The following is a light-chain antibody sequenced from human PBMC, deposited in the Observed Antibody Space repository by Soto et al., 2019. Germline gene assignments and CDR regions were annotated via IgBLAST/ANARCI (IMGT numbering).Light chain of an antibody. V-gene: IGKV3-11*01. CDR1: QSVSSY. CDR3: QQRTNWLS. Sequence: EIVLTQSPGTLSLSPGERATLSCRASQSVSSYLAWYQQKPGQAPRLLIYDASNRATGIPARFSGSGSGTDFTLTISSLEPEYFAVYYCQQRTNWLSFGGGTKVEIK. CDR2: DAS. J-gene: IGKJ4*01.